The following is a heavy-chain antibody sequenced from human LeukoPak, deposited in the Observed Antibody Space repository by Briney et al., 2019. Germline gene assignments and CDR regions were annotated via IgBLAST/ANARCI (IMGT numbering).Heavy chain of an antibody. Sequence: ASVKVSCKASGYTFTNYGLSWVRQAPGQGLEWMGWISAYNGNTNYAQKLQGRVTMTTDTSTSTAYLELRSLRAEDTAVYYCANPIRGVINDYWGQGTLVTVSS. CDR3: ANPIRGVINDY. CDR2: ISAYNGNT. CDR1: GYTFTNYG. V-gene: IGHV1-18*01. J-gene: IGHJ4*02. D-gene: IGHD3-10*01.